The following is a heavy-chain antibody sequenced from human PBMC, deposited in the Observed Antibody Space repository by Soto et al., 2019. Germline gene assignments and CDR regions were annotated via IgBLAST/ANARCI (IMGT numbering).Heavy chain of an antibody. CDR1: GFTFSSYG. CDR3: AKDGGAARPALDY. Sequence: QVQLVESGGGVVQPGWSLRLSCAASGFTFSSYGMHWVRQAPGKGLEWVAVISYDGSNKYYADSVKGRFTISRDNSKNTLYLQMNSLSAEDTAVYYCAKDGGAARPALDYWGQGTLVTVSS. J-gene: IGHJ4*02. V-gene: IGHV3-30*18. D-gene: IGHD6-6*01. CDR2: ISYDGSNK.